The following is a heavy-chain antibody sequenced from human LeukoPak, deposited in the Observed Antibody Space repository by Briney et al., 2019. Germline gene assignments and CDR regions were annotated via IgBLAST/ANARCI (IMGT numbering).Heavy chain of an antibody. V-gene: IGHV4-59*01. Sequence: SETLSLTCTVSGGSISSYHWSWIRQPPGKGLEWIGYIYNTGEITDYSPSLKSRVTISVDTWKNQFSLRLNSVTTADTAVYYCARMGAIAGASANVDFWGQGTLVTVSS. J-gene: IGHJ4*02. D-gene: IGHD4/OR15-4a*01. CDR2: IYNTGEIT. CDR3: ARMGAIAGASANVDF. CDR1: GGSISSYH.